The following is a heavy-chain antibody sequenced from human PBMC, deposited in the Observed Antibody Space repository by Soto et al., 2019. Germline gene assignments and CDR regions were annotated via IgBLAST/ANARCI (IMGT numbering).Heavy chain of an antibody. J-gene: IGHJ4*02. V-gene: IGHV5-51*01. D-gene: IGHD1-26*01. CDR1: GYTFISYW. CDR3: ARILAECGTRFDF. CDR2: IYPGDSDN. Sequence: GESLKISCKTTGYTFISYWIAWVRQMPGNGLEWMGIIYPGDSDNRYSPSFKRQITISADNSITTAYLQCSSLKASDTAMYYCARILAECGTRFDFWTRGTLVPVSS.